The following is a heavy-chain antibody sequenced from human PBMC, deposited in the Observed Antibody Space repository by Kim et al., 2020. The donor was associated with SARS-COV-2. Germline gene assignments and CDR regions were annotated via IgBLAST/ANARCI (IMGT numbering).Heavy chain of an antibody. CDR1: GLTFSSYG. CDR3: AKPRRIQLWLNYFDV. J-gene: IGHJ4*02. V-gene: IGHV3-30*18. D-gene: IGHD5-18*01. CDR2: ISYDGSKK. Sequence: GGSLRLSCAASGLTFSSYGMHWVRQAPGKGLEWVAVISYDGSKKYYADSVKGRFTISRDNSKNTLHLQMNSLRAEDTAVYYCAKPRRIQLWLNYFDVWGQGTLVTVSS.